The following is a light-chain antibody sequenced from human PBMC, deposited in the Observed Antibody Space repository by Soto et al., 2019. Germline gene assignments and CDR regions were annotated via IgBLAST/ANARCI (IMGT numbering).Light chain of an antibody. Sequence: QSVLTQSSSASASLRSSVKLTCTMSSGQSSYIIAWHQQQPGKAPRYLMKLEGSGSYNKGSGVPDRFSGSSSGADRYLTISNLQFEDEADYYCETWDSNTRVFGGGTKLTVL. CDR3: ETWDSNTRV. CDR1: SGQSSYI. V-gene: IGLV4-60*02. CDR2: LEGSGSY. J-gene: IGLJ3*02.